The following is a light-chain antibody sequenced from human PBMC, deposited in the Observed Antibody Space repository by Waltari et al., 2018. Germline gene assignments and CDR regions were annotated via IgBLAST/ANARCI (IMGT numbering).Light chain of an antibody. Sequence: DIQMTQSPSSLSASVGDRVTITCRASQTISSYLTWYQHKPGKAPKLLIYAASTLQSGVPSRFSGSGSGTDFTLTISSLQPEDFATYYCQQSFSIPLTFGGGTKVEIK. CDR3: QQSFSIPLT. CDR2: AAS. J-gene: IGKJ4*01. V-gene: IGKV1-39*01. CDR1: QTISSY.